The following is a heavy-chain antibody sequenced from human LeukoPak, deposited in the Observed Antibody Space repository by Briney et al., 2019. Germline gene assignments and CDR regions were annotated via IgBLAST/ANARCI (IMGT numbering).Heavy chain of an antibody. J-gene: IGHJ5*02. V-gene: IGHV4-34*01. CDR1: GGSFGGYY. D-gene: IGHD2-21*01. CDR2: INHSGST. Sequence: SETLSLTCAVYGGSFGGYYWSWIRQPPGKGLEWIGEINHSGSTNYNPSLKSRVTISVDTSKNQFSLKLSSVTAADTAVYYCARDSGGRFDPWGQGTLVTVSS. CDR3: ARDSGGRFDP.